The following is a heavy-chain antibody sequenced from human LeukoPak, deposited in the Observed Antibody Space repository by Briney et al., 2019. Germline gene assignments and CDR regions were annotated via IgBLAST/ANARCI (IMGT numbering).Heavy chain of an antibody. Sequence: GGSLRLSCAASGFTFSSYSMSWVRQAPGKGLEWVSSISSSSSYIYYADSVKGRFTISRDNAKNSLYLQMNSLGAEDTAVYYCARGGYCSSTSCVYYYYGMDVWGQGNTVTVSS. CDR2: ISSSSSYI. V-gene: IGHV3-21*01. J-gene: IGHJ6*02. CDR1: GFTFSSYS. CDR3: ARGGYCSSTSCVYYYYGMDV. D-gene: IGHD2-2*01.